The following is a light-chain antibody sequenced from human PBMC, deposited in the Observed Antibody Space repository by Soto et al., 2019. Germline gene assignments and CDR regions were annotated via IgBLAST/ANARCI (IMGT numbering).Light chain of an antibody. CDR1: SSDVGAYDY. V-gene: IGLV2-8*01. CDR2: EIN. J-gene: IGLJ3*02. CDR3: QSYDISLSASSPSWV. Sequence: QSALTQPPSASGSPGQSVTISCTGTSSDVGAYDYVSWYQQHPGKAPKLMIYEINKRPSGVPDRFSGSKSGNTASLTVSGLQAEDEADYYSQSYDISLSASSPSWVFGGGTKLTVL.